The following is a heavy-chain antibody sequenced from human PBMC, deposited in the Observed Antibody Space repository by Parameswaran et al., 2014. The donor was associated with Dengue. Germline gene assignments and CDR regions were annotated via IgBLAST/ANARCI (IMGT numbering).Heavy chain of an antibody. D-gene: IGHD3-16*01. J-gene: IGHJ6*02. Sequence: SETLSLTCNVSGGSMSSYYWSWIRQSPGRGLEWIGQIYYIGYTNYNPSLTSRVTISVDTSKNQFSLKLISVSAADSAVYYCARHRPYYDYIKGSSHYKYFGVDVWGPGTTVTVSS. CDR1: GGSMSSYY. CDR2: IYYIGYT. CDR3: ARHRPYYDYIKGSSHYKYFGVDV. V-gene: IGHV4-59*08.